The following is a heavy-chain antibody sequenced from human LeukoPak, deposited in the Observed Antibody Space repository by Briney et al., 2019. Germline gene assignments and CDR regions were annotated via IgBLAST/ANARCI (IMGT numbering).Heavy chain of an antibody. D-gene: IGHD3-16*01. CDR2: ISYDGSNR. J-gene: IGHJ4*02. Sequence: GGSLRLSCAASGFTFSSYGMHWVRQAPGKGLEWVAVISYDGSNRYYADSVKGRFTISGDNSKNTLYLQMNSLRAEDTAVYYCAKDRLGGELYYWGQGTLVTVSS. CDR1: GFTFSSYG. CDR3: AKDRLGGELYY. V-gene: IGHV3-30*18.